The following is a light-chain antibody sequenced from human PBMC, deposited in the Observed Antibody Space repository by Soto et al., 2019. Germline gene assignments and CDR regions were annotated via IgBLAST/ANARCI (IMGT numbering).Light chain of an antibody. CDR3: QQYGTSPRT. V-gene: IGKV3-20*01. CDR2: GAS. J-gene: IGKJ2*01. CDR1: QSVSSSY. Sequence: EIVLTQSPGTPSLSPGERATLSCRASQSVSSSYLAWYQQKPGQAPRLLIYGASSRATGIPDRFSGSVSGTDFTLTISRLEPEDFAVYYCQQYGTSPRTFGQGTKLEIK.